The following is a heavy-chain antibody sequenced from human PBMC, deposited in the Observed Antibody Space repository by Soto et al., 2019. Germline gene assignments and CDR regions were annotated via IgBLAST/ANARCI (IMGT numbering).Heavy chain of an antibody. CDR3: ATHGGYCSSTSCYNSYYYYGMDV. J-gene: IGHJ6*02. CDR1: GYRFTSYW. CDR2: IYPGDSDT. D-gene: IGHD2-2*02. V-gene: IGHV5-51*01. Sequence: GESLKISCQGSGYRFTSYWIGWVRQMPGKGLEWMGIIYPGDSDTRYSPSFQGQVTISADKSISTAYLQWSSLKASDTAMYYCATHGGYCSSTSCYNSYYYYGMDVWGQGTTVTVSS.